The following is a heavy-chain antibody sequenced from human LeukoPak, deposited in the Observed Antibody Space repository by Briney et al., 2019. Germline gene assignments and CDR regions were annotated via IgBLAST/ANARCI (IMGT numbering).Heavy chain of an antibody. J-gene: IGHJ1*01. CDR1: RGSFSSKTW. Sequence: SGTLSLTCAVPRGSFSSKTWWNWVRQSPAKALHSLGEIYHSATTKYNPPVTSRITISLDKSKNQFSLNLRSVTAPDTAVYYCVRAPDGVIAYFQYWGQGTLVPVSS. CDR2: IYHSATT. CDR3: VRAPDGVIAYFQY. V-gene: IGHV4-4*02. D-gene: IGHD2-21*01.